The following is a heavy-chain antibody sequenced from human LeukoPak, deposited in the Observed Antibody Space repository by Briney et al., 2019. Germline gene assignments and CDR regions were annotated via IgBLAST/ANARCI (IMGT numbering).Heavy chain of an antibody. CDR1: GFTFSSYW. V-gene: IGHV3-7*01. D-gene: IGHD3-10*01. J-gene: IGHJ4*02. CDR2: IKQDGSEK. CDR3: ARDLGVLWFGESNPFDY. Sequence: GGSLRLSCAASGFTFSSYWMSWVRQAPGKGLEWVANIKQDGSEKYYVDSVKGRFTISIDNAKNSLYLQMNSLRAEDTAVYYCARDLGVLWFGESNPFDYWGQGTLVTVSS.